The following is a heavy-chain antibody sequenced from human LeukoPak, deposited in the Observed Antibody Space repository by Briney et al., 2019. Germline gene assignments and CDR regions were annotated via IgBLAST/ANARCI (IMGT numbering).Heavy chain of an antibody. CDR2: INTNTGNP. J-gene: IGHJ3*02. V-gene: IGHV7-4-1*02. D-gene: IGHD2-2*01. Sequence: ASVKVSCKASGGTFSSYAISWVRQAPGQGLEWMGWINTNTGNPTYAQGFTGRFVFSLDTSVSTAYLQISSLKAEDTAVYYCARELGSSEAIDAFDIWGQGTMVTVSS. CDR1: GGTFSSYA. CDR3: ARELGSSEAIDAFDI.